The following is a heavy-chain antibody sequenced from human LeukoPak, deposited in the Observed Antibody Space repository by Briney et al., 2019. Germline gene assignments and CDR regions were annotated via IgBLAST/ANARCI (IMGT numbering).Heavy chain of an antibody. D-gene: IGHD3-10*02. CDR1: GFTFSSYE. CDR2: ISSSGSTI. CDR3: AELGITMIGGV. J-gene: IGHJ6*04. Sequence: AGGSLRLSCAASGFTFSSYEMNWVRQAPRKGLEWVSYISSSGSTIYYTDSVKGRFTISRDNAKNSLYLQMNSLRAEDTAVYYCAELGITMIGGVWGKGTTVTISS. V-gene: IGHV3-48*03.